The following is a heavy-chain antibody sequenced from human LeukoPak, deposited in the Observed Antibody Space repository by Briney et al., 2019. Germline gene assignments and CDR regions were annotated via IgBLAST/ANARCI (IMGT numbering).Heavy chain of an antibody. V-gene: IGHV3-9*01. Sequence: PGGSLRLSCAASGFTFDDYAMHWVRQAPGKGLEWVSGISWNSGSIGYADSVKGRFTISRDDAKNSLYLQMNSLRAEDTALYYCVADHPNYDYWGQGTLITVSP. D-gene: IGHD5-24*01. CDR2: ISWNSGSI. CDR3: VADHPNYDY. J-gene: IGHJ4*02. CDR1: GFTFDDYA.